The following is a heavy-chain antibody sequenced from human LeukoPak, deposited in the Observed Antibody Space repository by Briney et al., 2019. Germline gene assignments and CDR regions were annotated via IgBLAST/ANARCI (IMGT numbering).Heavy chain of an antibody. Sequence: GASVKVSCKASGYTFTSYAVHWVRQAPGQRLEWMGWINAGSSNTKYPQKFQGRVTITRDTSASTAYMELSSLRSEDTAVYYCARGVLREQQLGLDYWGQGTLVTVSS. D-gene: IGHD6-13*01. CDR3: ARGVLREQQLGLDY. V-gene: IGHV1-3*01. CDR1: GYTFTSYA. CDR2: INAGSSNT. J-gene: IGHJ4*02.